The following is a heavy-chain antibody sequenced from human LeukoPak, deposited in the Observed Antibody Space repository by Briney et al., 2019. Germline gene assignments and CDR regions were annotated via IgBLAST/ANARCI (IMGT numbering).Heavy chain of an antibody. J-gene: IGHJ4*02. V-gene: IGHV3-11*04. Sequence: GSLRLSCAASGFTFSDYYMSWIRQAPGKGLEWVSYISSSGSTIYYADSVKGRFTISRDNFKNTLYLQMNSLRPEDTALYHCAKDLAWGFDYWGQGTLVTVSS. D-gene: IGHD7-27*01. CDR2: ISSSGSTI. CDR1: GFTFSDYY. CDR3: AKDLAWGFDY.